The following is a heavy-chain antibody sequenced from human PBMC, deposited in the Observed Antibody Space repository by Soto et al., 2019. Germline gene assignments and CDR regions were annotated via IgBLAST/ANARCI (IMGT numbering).Heavy chain of an antibody. CDR3: ARDMTRTVVPYFDF. D-gene: IGHD1-7*01. J-gene: IGHJ4*02. V-gene: IGHV1-69*06. Sequence: ASVKVSCKASGGTFSNYVVNWVRQAPGQGLEWMGRIIPISGAANYAQKFQGRVTITADKSTSTSYMELSSLRSEDTAVYYCARDMTRTVVPYFDFWGQGTLVTV. CDR1: GGTFSNYV. CDR2: IIPISGAA.